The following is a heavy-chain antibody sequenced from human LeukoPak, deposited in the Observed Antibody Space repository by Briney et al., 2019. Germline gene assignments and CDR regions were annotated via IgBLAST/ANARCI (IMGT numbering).Heavy chain of an antibody. CDR1: GFTFSSYN. Sequence: GGSLRLSCTASGFTFSSYNMNWVRQAPGKELEWVSSISGSGNYIYYAGSVKGRFTISRDNAKNSLYLQMNSLRDEDTAVYYCAREPYYDSSGFPVDYWGQGTLVTVSS. CDR3: AREPYYDSSGFPVDY. CDR2: ISGSGNYI. V-gene: IGHV3-21*01. D-gene: IGHD3-22*01. J-gene: IGHJ4*02.